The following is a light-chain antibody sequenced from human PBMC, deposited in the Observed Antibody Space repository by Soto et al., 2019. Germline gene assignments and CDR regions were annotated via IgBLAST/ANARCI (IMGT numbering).Light chain of an antibody. CDR2: AVS. CDR1: SNDVGDYNY. CDR3: SSHVSSNTLDYV. V-gene: IGLV2-14*03. J-gene: IGLJ1*01. Sequence: QSALTQPASVSGSPGQSITISCAGTSNDVGDYNYVSWYQQHAGKAPKLMIYAVSNRPSGVSIRFSGSKSGNTASLTISGLQAEDEADYFCSSHVSSNTLDYVFGSGTKVTVL.